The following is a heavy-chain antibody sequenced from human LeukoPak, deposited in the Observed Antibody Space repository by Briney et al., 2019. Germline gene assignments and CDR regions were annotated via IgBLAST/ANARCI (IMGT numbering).Heavy chain of an antibody. Sequence: SGTLSLTFAVYGGPLSGYYLRWIRQPPGKGLEWIGEINHIGNTNYNPSLKRRVTISVDTSKNQFSLKLSSVTAADTAVYYGARAVHFPNPGYSSGWSTPYYYMDVWGKGTTVTVSS. CDR3: ARAVHFPNPGYSSGWSTPYYYMDV. CDR2: INHIGNT. CDR1: GGPLSGYY. D-gene: IGHD6-19*01. J-gene: IGHJ6*03. V-gene: IGHV4-34*01.